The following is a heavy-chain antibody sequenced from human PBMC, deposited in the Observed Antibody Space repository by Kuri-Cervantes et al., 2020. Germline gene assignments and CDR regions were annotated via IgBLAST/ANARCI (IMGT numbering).Heavy chain of an antibody. J-gene: IGHJ4*02. Sequence: LSLTCAASGFTFSTYWMMWVRQAPGKGLEWVANIKQDGSEIYYVDSVKGRFTISRDNSKTSLFLQMNSLRVDDTAVYYCARYGGASAQGRDFDYWGQGTLVTVSS. D-gene: IGHD4/OR15-4a*01. V-gene: IGHV3-7*01. CDR2: IKQDGSEI. CDR3: ARYGGASAQGRDFDY. CDR1: GFTFSTYW.